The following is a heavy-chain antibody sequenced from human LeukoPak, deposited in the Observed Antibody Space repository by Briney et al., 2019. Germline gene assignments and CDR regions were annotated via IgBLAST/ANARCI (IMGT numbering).Heavy chain of an antibody. Sequence: ASVKVSCKASGGTFSSYAISWVRQAPGQGLEWMGGIIPIFGTANYAQKFQGRVTMTRDTSTSTVYMELSSLRSEDTAVYYCARDRYRLVLGCWGQGTLVTVSS. CDR3: ARDRYRLVLGC. CDR2: IIPIFGTA. J-gene: IGHJ4*02. V-gene: IGHV1-69*05. CDR1: GGTFSSYA. D-gene: IGHD6-19*01.